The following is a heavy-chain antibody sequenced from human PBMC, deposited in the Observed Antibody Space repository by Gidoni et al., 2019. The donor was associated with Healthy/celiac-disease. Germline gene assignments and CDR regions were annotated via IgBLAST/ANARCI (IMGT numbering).Heavy chain of an antibody. D-gene: IGHD4-17*01. V-gene: IGHV3-7*01. CDR3: ARATEEDGDYFQKSLIYYYGMDV. J-gene: IGHJ6*02. Sequence: EVQLVESGGGLVQPGGSLRLSCAASGFTFSSYWMRWVRQAPGKGLEGVANIKQDGSEKYYVDSVKGRFTISRDNAKNSLYLQMNSLRAEDTAVYYCARATEEDGDYFQKSLIYYYGMDVWGQGTTVTVSS. CDR2: IKQDGSEK. CDR1: GFTFSSYW.